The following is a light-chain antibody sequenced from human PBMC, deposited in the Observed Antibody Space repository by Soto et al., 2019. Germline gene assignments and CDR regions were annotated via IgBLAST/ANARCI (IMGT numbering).Light chain of an antibody. V-gene: IGKV3-11*01. Sequence: VLTHSPVTLSLSPGERATLSCSASQSVNAYLAWYQQKPGQAPRILIYDASVRATGIPARFIGSGSGTDFTLTIRSLEPEDSAVYYCQQHLGRHTFGQGTKVDIK. J-gene: IGKJ1*01. CDR2: DAS. CDR1: QSVNAY. CDR3: QQHLGRHT.